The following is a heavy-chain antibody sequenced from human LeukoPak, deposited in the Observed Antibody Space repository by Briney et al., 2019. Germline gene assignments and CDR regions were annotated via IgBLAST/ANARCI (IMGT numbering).Heavy chain of an antibody. D-gene: IGHD6-19*01. V-gene: IGHV4-4*07. CDR3: ARRSSGWSYYFDY. CDR1: GGSTCSYY. CDR2: IYTSGST. Sequence: LETLSLTCTVSGGSTCSYYWSCIRQPARKGLGWMGRIYTSGSTNYDPALKSRVTMSVDTSKNQFSLKLSSVTAADTAVYYCARRSSGWSYYFDYWGQGTLVTVSS. J-gene: IGHJ4*02.